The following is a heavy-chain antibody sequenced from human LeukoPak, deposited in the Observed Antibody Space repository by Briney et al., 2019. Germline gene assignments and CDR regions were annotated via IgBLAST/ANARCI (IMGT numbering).Heavy chain of an antibody. D-gene: IGHD6-13*01. V-gene: IGHV3-72*01. Sequence: GGSLRLSRAASGFTFSDYYMDWVRQAPGKGLEWVGRSRNKASSYTTDYAASVKGRFIISRDDSKNSLYLQMNSLKTEDTAVYYCARERSVAPTGTGYYYYGMDVWGQGTTVTVSS. CDR2: SRNKASSYTT. CDR3: ARERSVAPTGTGYYYYGMDV. CDR1: GFTFSDYY. J-gene: IGHJ6*02.